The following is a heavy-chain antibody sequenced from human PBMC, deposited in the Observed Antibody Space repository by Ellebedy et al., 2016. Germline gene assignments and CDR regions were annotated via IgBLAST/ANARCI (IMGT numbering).Heavy chain of an antibody. Sequence: GESLKISCVASGFTFDDYPMAWIRQTPERGLEWVSYISSAGTSTYYADSVRGRFTISRDNTKKTLDLQMTDLRPEDTALYYCARGRIVARVFDPWGQGTRVTVSS. CDR2: ISSAGTST. D-gene: IGHD5-12*01. CDR1: GFTFDDYP. CDR3: ARGRIVARVFDP. V-gene: IGHV3-11*01. J-gene: IGHJ5*02.